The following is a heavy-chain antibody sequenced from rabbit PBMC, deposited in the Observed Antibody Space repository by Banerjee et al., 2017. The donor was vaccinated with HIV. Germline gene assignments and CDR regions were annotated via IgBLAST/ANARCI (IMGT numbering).Heavy chain of an antibody. CDR2: INAGSSGST. D-gene: IGHD2-1*01. Sequence: QEQLVESRGGLVQPGESLTLSCKASGFTISSGYWLVWFRQAPGKGLEWIGCINAGSSGSTYYASWAKGRFTISKTSSTTVTLQMTSLTAADTATYFCARMLAYDDYFDLWGPGTLVTVS. CDR3: ARMLAYDDYFDL. J-gene: IGHJ4*01. CDR1: GFTISSGYW. V-gene: IGHV1S45*01.